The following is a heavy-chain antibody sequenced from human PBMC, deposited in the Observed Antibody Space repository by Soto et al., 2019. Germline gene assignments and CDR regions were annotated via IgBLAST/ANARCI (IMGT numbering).Heavy chain of an antibody. Sequence: SVKVSCKASGGTFSSYTISWVRQAPGQGLEWMGRIIPILGIANYAQKFQGRVTITADKSTSTAYMELSSLRSEDTAVYYCVRTSLVVAAATREDYWGQGTLVTVSS. D-gene: IGHD2-15*01. V-gene: IGHV1-69*02. CDR1: GGTFSSYT. CDR3: VRTSLVVAAATREDY. CDR2: IIPILGIA. J-gene: IGHJ4*02.